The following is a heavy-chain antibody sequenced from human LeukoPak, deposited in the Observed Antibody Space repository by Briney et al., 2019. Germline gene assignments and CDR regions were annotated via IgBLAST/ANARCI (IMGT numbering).Heavy chain of an antibody. CDR1: GGSISSSSYY. Sequence: SETLSLTCTVSGGSISSSSYYWGWIRQPPGKGLEWIGSIYYSGSTYYNPSLKSRVTISVDTSKTQFYLQLSSVTAADTAVYYCALGLRHDSSGYYQKNWFDPWGQGTLVTVSS. V-gene: IGHV4-39*07. J-gene: IGHJ5*02. CDR2: IYYSGST. CDR3: ALGLRHDSSGYYQKNWFDP. D-gene: IGHD3-22*01.